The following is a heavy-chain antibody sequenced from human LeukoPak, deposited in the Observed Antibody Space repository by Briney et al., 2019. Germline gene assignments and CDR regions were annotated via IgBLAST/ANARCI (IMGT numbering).Heavy chain of an antibody. CDR1: GGSISSSSYY. CDR2: IYYSGST. J-gene: IGHJ3*01. Sequence: SETLSLTCTVSGGSISSSSYYWGWLRQPPGKGLEWIGSIYYSGSTYYNPSLKSRVTISVDTSKNQFSLKLSSVTAADTAVYYCARQPGIVVAGTGTFDVWGLGTMVTVSS. V-gene: IGHV4-39*01. D-gene: IGHD6-19*01. CDR3: ARQPGIVVAGTGTFDV.